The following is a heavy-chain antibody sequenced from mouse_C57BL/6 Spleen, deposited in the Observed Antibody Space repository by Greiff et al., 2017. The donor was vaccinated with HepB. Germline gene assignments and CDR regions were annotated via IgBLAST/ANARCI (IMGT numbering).Heavy chain of an antibody. CDR2: IDPSDSYT. D-gene: IGHD2-5*01. CDR1: GYTFTSYW. Sequence: VQLQQPGAELVMPGASVKLSCKASGYTFTSYWMHWVKQRPGQGLEWIGEIDPSDSYTNYNQKFKGKSTLTVDKSSSTAYMQLSSLTSEDSAVYYCARNSNSGIVDYWGQGTSVTVSS. V-gene: IGHV1-69*01. CDR3: ARNSNSGIVDY. J-gene: IGHJ4*01.